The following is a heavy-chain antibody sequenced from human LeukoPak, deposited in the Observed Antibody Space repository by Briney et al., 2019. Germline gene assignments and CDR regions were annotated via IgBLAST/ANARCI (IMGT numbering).Heavy chain of an antibody. CDR2: IYYSRST. J-gene: IGHJ4*02. CDR3: ARVFSSGWYYMPDY. V-gene: IGHV4-59*01. CDR1: GGSISSYY. Sequence: SETLSLTCTVSGGSISSYYWSWIRQPPGKGLEWVGYIYYSRSTIYNPSLKSRVTISVDTSKNQFSLKLSSVTAADTAVYYCARVFSSGWYYMPDYWGQGTLVTVSS. D-gene: IGHD6-19*01.